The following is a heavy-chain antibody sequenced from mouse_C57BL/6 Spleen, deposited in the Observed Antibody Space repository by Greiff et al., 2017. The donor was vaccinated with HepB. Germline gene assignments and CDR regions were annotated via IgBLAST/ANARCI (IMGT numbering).Heavy chain of an antibody. J-gene: IGHJ1*03. D-gene: IGHD1-1*01. CDR2: ISSGSSTI. Sequence: EVMLVESGGGLVKPGGSLKLSCAASGFTFSDYGMHWVRQAPEKGLEWVAYISSGSSTIYYADTVKGRFTISRDNAKNTLFLQMTSLRSEDTAMYYCAKGRGWYFDVWGTGTTVTVSS. V-gene: IGHV5-17*01. CDR3: AKGRGWYFDV. CDR1: GFTFSDYG.